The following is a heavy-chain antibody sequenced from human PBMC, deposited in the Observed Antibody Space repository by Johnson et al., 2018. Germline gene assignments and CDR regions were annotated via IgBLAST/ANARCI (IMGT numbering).Heavy chain of an antibody. CDR3: AKAIAVAPYYFYIDV. V-gene: IGHV4-34*01. Sequence: QVQLQQWGAGLLKPSETLSLTCAVYGGSFSGYYWSWIRQTPGKGLEWIGEINHSGSTNYNPSLKSRVTISVDTSKNQFSLKLSSVTAADTVVYYCAKAIAVAPYYFYIDVWVRGTTVTVSS. CDR2: INHSGST. CDR1: GGSFSGYY. D-gene: IGHD6-19*01. J-gene: IGHJ6*03.